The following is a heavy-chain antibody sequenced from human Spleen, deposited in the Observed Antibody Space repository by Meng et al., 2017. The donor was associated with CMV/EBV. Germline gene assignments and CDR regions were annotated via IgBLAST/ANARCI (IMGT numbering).Heavy chain of an antibody. CDR3: ASKIGYCSSTSCYGMDV. J-gene: IGHJ6*02. Sequence: SVKVSCKASGYTFTGYYMHWVRQAPGQGLEWMGGIIPIFGTANYAQKFQGRVTITTDESTSTAYMELSSLRSEDTAVYYCASKIGYCSSTSCYGMDVWGQGTTVTVSS. CDR1: GYTFTGYY. D-gene: IGHD2-2*03. V-gene: IGHV1-69*05. CDR2: IIPIFGTA.